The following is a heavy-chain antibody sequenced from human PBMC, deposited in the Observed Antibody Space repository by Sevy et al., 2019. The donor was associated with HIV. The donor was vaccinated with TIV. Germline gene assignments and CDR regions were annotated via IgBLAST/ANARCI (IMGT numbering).Heavy chain of an antibody. CDR1: GYTFTTYD. J-gene: IGHJ6*02. Sequence: ASVKVSCRASGYTFTTYDINWVRQATGQGLEWMGWMNSNNGNKGYAQKFQDRLTLTRDTSISTAYLELSSLRSDDTALYFCARGFDGWDTSPGGLDVWGQGTTVTVSS. V-gene: IGHV1-8*01. CDR3: ARGFDGWDTSPGGLDV. CDR2: MNSNNGNK. D-gene: IGHD1-26*01.